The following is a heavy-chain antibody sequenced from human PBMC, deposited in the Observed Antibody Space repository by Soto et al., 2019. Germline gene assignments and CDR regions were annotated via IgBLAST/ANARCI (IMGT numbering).Heavy chain of an antibody. CDR3: ARVWGGAFDI. D-gene: IGHD3-10*01. Sequence: QVQLQESGPGLVKPSETLSLTCTVSGGSISSYYWSWIRQPPGKGLEWIGYIYYSGSTNYNPSLKCRVTISVDTSKNQFSLKLSSVTAADTAVYSCARVWGGAFDIWGQGTMVTVSS. V-gene: IGHV4-59*01. CDR1: GGSISSYY. CDR2: IYYSGST. J-gene: IGHJ3*02.